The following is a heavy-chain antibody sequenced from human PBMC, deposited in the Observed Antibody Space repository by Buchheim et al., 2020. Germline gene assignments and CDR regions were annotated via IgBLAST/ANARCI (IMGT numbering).Heavy chain of an antibody. D-gene: IGHD2-15*01. CDR1: GFTFSSYA. V-gene: IGHV3-23*01. CDR3: AKDLWRTCSGGSCYHD. Sequence: EVQLLESGGGLVQPGGSLRLSCAASGFTFSSYAMSWVRQAPGKGLEWVSAISASGSSTYYADSVKGRFTISRDNSKNTLYLQMNSLRAEDTAVYYCAKDLWRTCSGGSCYHDWGQGTL. CDR2: ISASGSST. J-gene: IGHJ4*02.